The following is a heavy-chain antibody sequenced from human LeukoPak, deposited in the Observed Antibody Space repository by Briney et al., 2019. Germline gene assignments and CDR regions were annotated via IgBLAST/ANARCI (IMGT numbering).Heavy chain of an antibody. Sequence: GRSLRLSCAASGFTFDDYPMHWVRQVPGKGLAWVSGISWDSGHRTYADSVQGRFIISRDNAQNSLYLQMNSLTTEDTGFYYCAKDILRQSWLPDAFDVWGQGTMVTVSS. CDR1: GFTFDDYP. CDR2: ISWDSGHR. J-gene: IGHJ3*01. V-gene: IGHV3-9*01. D-gene: IGHD5-12*01. CDR3: AKDILRQSWLPDAFDV.